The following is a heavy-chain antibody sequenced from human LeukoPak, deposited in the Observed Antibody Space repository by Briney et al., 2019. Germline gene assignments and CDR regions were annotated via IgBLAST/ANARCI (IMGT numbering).Heavy chain of an antibody. CDR2: INDNGAGT. CDR1: GFTFSSYA. D-gene: IGHD3-16*01. J-gene: IGHJ6*03. V-gene: IGHV3-23*01. CDR3: AKGLRTGVGPYMGYHYYMDV. Sequence: GGSLRLSCAASGFTFSSYAMSWVRQAPGKGLKWVSTINDNGAGTYYADSVKGRSTISRDNSYNTVSLQMNSLRDENTGVYYCAKGLRTGVGPYMGYHYYMDVWGKGATVTVSS.